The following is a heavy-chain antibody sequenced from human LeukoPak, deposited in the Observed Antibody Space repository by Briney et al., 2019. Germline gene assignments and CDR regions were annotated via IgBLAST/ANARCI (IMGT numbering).Heavy chain of an antibody. CDR1: GGSFSGYY. D-gene: IGHD3-22*01. J-gene: IGHJ5*02. V-gene: IGHV4-34*01. CDR3: ARGRYDSSGYYLRNWFDP. Sequence: SETLSLTCAVYGGSFSGYYWSWIRQPPGKGLEWIGEINHSGRTNYNPSLKSRVTISVDTSMNQFSLKLSSVTAADTAVYYCARGRYDSSGYYLRNWFDPWGQGTLVTVSS. CDR2: INHSGRT.